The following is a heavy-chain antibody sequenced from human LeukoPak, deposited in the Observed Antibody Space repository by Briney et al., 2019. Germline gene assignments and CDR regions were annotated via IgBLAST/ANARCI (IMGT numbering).Heavy chain of an antibody. CDR3: ATSSSGYRYYGPGDMDV. CDR1: GYTFTSYY. D-gene: IGHD5-18*01. J-gene: IGHJ6*03. CDR2: INPNSGGT. V-gene: IGHV1-2*02. Sequence: ASVKVSCKASGYTFTSYYMHWVRQAPGQGLEWMGWINPNSGGTNYAQKFQGRGTITRDTSISTAYMELSRLRSDDAAVYYCATSSSGYRYYGPGDMDVWGKETTVTISS.